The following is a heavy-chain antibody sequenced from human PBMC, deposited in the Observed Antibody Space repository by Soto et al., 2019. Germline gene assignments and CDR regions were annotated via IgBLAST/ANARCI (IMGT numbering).Heavy chain of an antibody. Sequence: QLQLQESGPGLVKPSETLSLTCTVSGGSISSSDFYWGWLRQPPGKGLDFIGSMYYSGTTYYNPSLKSRITISVDTSKNQFSLKLISVTAEDTAVYYCAVVDSTGNWFDPWGQGALVTVSS. CDR3: AVVDSTGNWFDP. CDR2: MYYSGTT. J-gene: IGHJ5*02. V-gene: IGHV4-39*01. D-gene: IGHD3-22*01. CDR1: GGSISSSDFY.